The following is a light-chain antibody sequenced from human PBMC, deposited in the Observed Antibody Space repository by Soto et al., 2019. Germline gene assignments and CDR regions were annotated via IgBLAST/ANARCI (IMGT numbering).Light chain of an antibody. CDR3: QQRSNCWLT. CDR2: DAS. J-gene: IGKJ4*01. CDR1: QSVSSY. Sequence: EIVLTQSPATLSLSPGDRATLSCRASQSVSSYLAWYQQKPGQAPRLLIYDASNRATGIPARFSGSGSGTDFTLTISSLEPEAFAVYYCQQRSNCWLTFVGGTKVEI. V-gene: IGKV3-11*01.